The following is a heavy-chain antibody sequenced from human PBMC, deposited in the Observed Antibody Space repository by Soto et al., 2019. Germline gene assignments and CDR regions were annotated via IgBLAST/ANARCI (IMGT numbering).Heavy chain of an antibody. CDR3: ARDRSRGTTVVTPQGQFDY. V-gene: IGHV3-64*01. Sequence: EVQLVESGGGLVQPGGSLRLSCAASGFTFSSYAMHWVRQAPGKGLEYVSAISSNGGSTYYANSVKGRFTISRDNSKNTLYLQMGSLRAEDMAVYYCARDRSRGTTVVTPQGQFDYWGQGTPGHRLL. CDR2: ISSNGGST. J-gene: IGHJ4*02. CDR1: GFTFSSYA. D-gene: IGHD4-17*01.